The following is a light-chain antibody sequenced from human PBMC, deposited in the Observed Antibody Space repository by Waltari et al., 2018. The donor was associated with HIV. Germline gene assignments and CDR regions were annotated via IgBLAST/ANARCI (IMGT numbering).Light chain of an antibody. Sequence: DIQMTQSPSTLSASVGDRVTITCRASQSISSWLAWYQQIPGNAPKLLIYRASILQSGGPSRFSGSGSGTEFTLTINSLQPDDFATYYCQHYDTYPISFGQGTRLEI. CDR1: QSISSW. CDR2: RAS. V-gene: IGKV1-5*03. J-gene: IGKJ5*01. CDR3: QHYDTYPIS.